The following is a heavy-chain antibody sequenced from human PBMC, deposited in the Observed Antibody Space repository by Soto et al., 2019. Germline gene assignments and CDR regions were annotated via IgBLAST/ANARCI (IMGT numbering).Heavy chain of an antibody. CDR2: ISWNSGSI. CDR3: ATSSEY. V-gene: IGHV3-9*01. CDR1: GFTFDDYA. J-gene: IGHJ4*02. Sequence: EVKLVASGGGLVQPGRSLRLSCAASGFTFDDYAMHWVRQAPGKGLEWVSGISWNSGSIGYADSVKGRFTISRDNAKNSLYLQMNSLRAEDTALYYCATSSEYWGQGTLVTVSS.